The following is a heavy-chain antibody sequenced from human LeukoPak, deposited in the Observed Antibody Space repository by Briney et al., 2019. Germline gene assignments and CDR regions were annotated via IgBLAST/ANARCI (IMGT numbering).Heavy chain of an antibody. Sequence: SETLSLTCAVYGGSFSGYYWSWIRQPPGKGLEWIGEINHSGSIYYNPSLKSRVTISVDTSKNQFSLKLSSVTAADTAVYYCARGRYIGSYFDYWGQGTLVTVSS. CDR2: INHSGSI. CDR1: GGSFSGYY. J-gene: IGHJ4*02. V-gene: IGHV4-34*01. CDR3: ARGRYIGSYFDY. D-gene: IGHD1-26*01.